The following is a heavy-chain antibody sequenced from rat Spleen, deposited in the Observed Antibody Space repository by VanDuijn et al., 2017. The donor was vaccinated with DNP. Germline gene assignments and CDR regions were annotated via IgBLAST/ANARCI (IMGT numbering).Heavy chain of an antibody. V-gene: IGHV5-31*01. J-gene: IGHJ1*01. CDR2: ITGSGGNT. CDR3: ARGNNNYPYWSFDF. D-gene: IGHD1-10*01. Sequence: EVQLVESGGSLVQPGRSLKLSCAASGFTFNHYWMAWIRQVPGKGLEWVTSITGSGGNTYYPDSVKGRFTISRDNAKNTLYLQMNRLRSEDTATYYCARGNNNYPYWSFDFWGPGTMVTVSS. CDR1: GFTFNHYW.